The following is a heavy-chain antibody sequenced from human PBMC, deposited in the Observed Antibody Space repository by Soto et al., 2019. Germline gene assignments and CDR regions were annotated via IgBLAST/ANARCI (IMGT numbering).Heavy chain of an antibody. V-gene: IGHV1-3*01. CDR3: ARGTLRYFDWLSPLNNWFDP. Sequence: GASVKVSCKASGYTFTSYAMHWVRQAPGQRLEWMGWINAGNGNTKYSQKFQGRVTITRDTSASTAYMELSSLRSEDTAVYYCARGTLRYFDWLSPLNNWFDPWGQGTLVTVSS. CDR1: GYTFTSYA. CDR2: INAGNGNT. J-gene: IGHJ5*02. D-gene: IGHD3-9*01.